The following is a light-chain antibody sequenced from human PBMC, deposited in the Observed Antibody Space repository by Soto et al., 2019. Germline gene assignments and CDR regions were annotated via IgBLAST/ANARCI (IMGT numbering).Light chain of an antibody. CDR2: GAS. Sequence: PGERVTLSCRASQSVSSSYLTWYQQKPGQAPRLLIYGASTRATSIPARFSGSGSGTDFTLTISSLQPEDFAVYYCQQDYNLRTFGKGTKVEIK. J-gene: IGKJ1*01. CDR3: QQDYNLRT. V-gene: IGKV3D-7*01. CDR1: QSVSSSY.